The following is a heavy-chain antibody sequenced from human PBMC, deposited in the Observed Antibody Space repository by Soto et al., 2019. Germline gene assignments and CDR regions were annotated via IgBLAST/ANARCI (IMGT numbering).Heavy chain of an antibody. CDR2: VIPRFGTV. Sequence: QVQLVQSGAEVKKPGSSVKVSCKASGGSFHKYGVSWVRQAPGQGPEWIGGVIPRFGTVHNALKMKGSIRTTADEPTATVYKEMTSLTHEDPAVYYCVGEVRLAAKCDRLLCCYSGLDVWGPGTPVTVSS. CDR3: VGEVRLAAKCDRLLCCYSGLDV. D-gene: IGHD3-10*01. V-gene: IGHV1-69*01. CDR1: GGSFHKYG. J-gene: IGHJ6*02.